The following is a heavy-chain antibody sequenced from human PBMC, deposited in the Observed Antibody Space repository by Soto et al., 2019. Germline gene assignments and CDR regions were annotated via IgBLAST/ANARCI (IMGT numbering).Heavy chain of an antibody. V-gene: IGHV1-18*01. CDR2: ISAYNGNT. CDR1: GYTFTSYG. Sequence: QVQLVQSGAEVKKPGASVKVSCKASGYTFTSYGISWVRQAPGQGLEWMGWISAYNGNTNYAQKHQGRVTMTTDTSTSTAYMERRSLRSDDTAVHYCAREDCSGGSCYWLDYWGQGTLVTVSS. CDR3: AREDCSGGSCYWLDY. D-gene: IGHD2-15*01. J-gene: IGHJ4*02.